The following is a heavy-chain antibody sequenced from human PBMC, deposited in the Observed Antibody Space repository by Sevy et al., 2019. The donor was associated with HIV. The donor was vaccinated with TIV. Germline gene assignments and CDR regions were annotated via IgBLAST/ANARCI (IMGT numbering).Heavy chain of an antibody. CDR1: GFSFRSYS. Sequence: GGSLRLSCAASGFSFRSYSMNWVRQAPGKGLEWVSYIHSSSSTTYYADSVKGRFIISRDIAKNSLYLQMNSLRDEDTAVYYCARVRDEWGPEVMDVWGQRTTVTVSS. CDR3: ARVRDEWGPEVMDV. CDR2: IHSSSSTT. D-gene: IGHD3-10*01. J-gene: IGHJ6*02. V-gene: IGHV3-48*02.